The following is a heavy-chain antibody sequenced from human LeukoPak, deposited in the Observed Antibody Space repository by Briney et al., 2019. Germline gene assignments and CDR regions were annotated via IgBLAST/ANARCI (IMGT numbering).Heavy chain of an antibody. CDR2: ISGSGGST. D-gene: IGHD1-26*01. Sequence: TGGSLRLSCAASGFTFSSYSMNWVRQAPGKGLEWVSAISGSGGSTYYADSVKGRFTISRDNSKNTLYLQMNSLRAEDTAVYYCAKSGDKLIQRLDYWGQGTLVTVSS. J-gene: IGHJ4*02. CDR1: GFTFSSYS. V-gene: IGHV3-23*01. CDR3: AKSGDKLIQRLDY.